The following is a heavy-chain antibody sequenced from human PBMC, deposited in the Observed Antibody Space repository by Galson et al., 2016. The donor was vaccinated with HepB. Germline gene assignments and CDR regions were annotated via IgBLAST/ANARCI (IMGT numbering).Heavy chain of an antibody. CDR1: GYTFTDYY. CDR3: ARGPFFYYDFTSGYYRDS. J-gene: IGHJ4*02. Sequence: SVKVSCKASGYTFTDYYIHWVRQAPGQGLEWMGWISPHSGGTDYAQRFQDRVTMTRDTSITTAYMELRGLRYDDTAMYDCARGPFFYYDFTSGYYRDSWGLGTLVTVSS. D-gene: IGHD3-3*01. V-gene: IGHV1-2*02. CDR2: ISPHSGGT.